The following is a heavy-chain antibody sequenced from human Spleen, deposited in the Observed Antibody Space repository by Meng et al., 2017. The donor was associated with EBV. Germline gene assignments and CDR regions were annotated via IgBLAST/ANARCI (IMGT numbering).Heavy chain of an antibody. CDR1: GDSISSFYY. Sequence: QLQAGASGPGQVKPSETLSLPCIVSGDSISSFYYWGWIRQPPGRGLEWIGSVHYTGSTYYSPSLKSRVTVSVDTSKIQFSLRLTSVTAADTAVYYCARPFPSWQSPRLDPFGAWGQGTLVTVSS. V-gene: IGHV4-39*01. D-gene: IGHD6-19*01. J-gene: IGHJ5*02. CDR3: ARPFPSWQSPRLDPFGA. CDR2: VHYTGST.